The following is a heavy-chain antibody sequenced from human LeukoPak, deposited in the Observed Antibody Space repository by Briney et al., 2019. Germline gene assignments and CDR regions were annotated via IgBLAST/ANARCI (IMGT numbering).Heavy chain of an antibody. CDR3: ARDQFFDY. CDR2: IRYDGNNK. CDR1: GFTFNNHA. V-gene: IGHV3-30*02. Sequence: GGSLRLSCAASGFTFNNHAMIWVRQAPGKGLEWVAFIRYDGNNKNYADSVKGRFTISRDNSKNTLYLQMNSLRAEDTAVYYCARDQFFDYWGQGTLVTVSS. J-gene: IGHJ4*02.